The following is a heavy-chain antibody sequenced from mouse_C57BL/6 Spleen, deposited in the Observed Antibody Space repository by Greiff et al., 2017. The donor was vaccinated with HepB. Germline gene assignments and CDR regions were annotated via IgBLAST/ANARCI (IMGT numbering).Heavy chain of an antibody. J-gene: IGHJ2*01. D-gene: IGHD1-1*01. V-gene: IGHV1-64*01. CDR1: GYTFTSYW. CDR2: IHPNSGST. CDR3: ARVYYGSSLGVYFDY. Sequence: QVQLQQPGAELVKPGASVKLSCKASGYTFTSYWMHWVKQRPGQGLEWIGMIHPNSGSTNYNEKFKSKATLTVDKSSSTAYMQLSSLTSEDSAVYYCARVYYGSSLGVYFDYWGQGTTLTVSS.